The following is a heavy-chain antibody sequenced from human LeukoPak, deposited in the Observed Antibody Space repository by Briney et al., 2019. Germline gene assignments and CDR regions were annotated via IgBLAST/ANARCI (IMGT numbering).Heavy chain of an antibody. D-gene: IGHD3-22*01. CDR1: GDTFRSYA. Sequence: GASVKVSCKASGDTFRSYAFSWVRQAPGQGLEWMGGIIPIFGTANYGQKFQGRVTISADESTSTADMELSSLRSEDTAVYYCARLTRSGYYDSSGYYYFGFYYYYYMDVWGKGTTVTISS. CDR3: ARLTRSGYYDSSGYYYFGFYYYYYMDV. J-gene: IGHJ6*03. V-gene: IGHV1-69*13. CDR2: IIPIFGTA.